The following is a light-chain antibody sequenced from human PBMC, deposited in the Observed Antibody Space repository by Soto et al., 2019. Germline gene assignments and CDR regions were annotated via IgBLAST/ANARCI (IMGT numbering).Light chain of an antibody. V-gene: IGKV1-5*03. CDR2: KAS. J-gene: IGKJ2*01. CDR1: QTISSW. CDR3: QQYGTSPPRYT. Sequence: DIQMTQSPSTLSGSVGDRVTITCRASQTISSWLAWYQQKPGKAPKLLIYKASTLKSGVPSRFSGSGSGTEFTLTISSLQPDDFAVYYCQQYGTSPPRYTFGQGTKLEIK.